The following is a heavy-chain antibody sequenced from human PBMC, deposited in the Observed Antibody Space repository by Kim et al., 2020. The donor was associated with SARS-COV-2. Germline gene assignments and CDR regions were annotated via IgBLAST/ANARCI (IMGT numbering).Heavy chain of an antibody. V-gene: IGHV4-39*01. J-gene: IGHJ2*01. Sequence: SETLSLTCTVSGGSISSSTYYWAWIRQPPGKELEWIGSIYYSGSTYYNPSLKSRVTISVDTSKNQFSLKLSSVTAADTAVYYCVRLSSSSWYFDLWGRGTLVTVSS. D-gene: IGHD6-13*01. CDR2: IYYSGST. CDR3: VRLSSSSWYFDL. CDR1: GGSISSSTYY.